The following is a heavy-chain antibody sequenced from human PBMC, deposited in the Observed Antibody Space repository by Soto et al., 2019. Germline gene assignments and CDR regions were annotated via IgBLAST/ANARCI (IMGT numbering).Heavy chain of an antibody. V-gene: IGHV1-46*03. Sequence: GASVKVSCKASGYIFTSYYIHWVRQAPGQGLEWMGWINPFDGSRMFAQSFQGRVTMTRDTSTSTVYMEVSSLRSEDTAVYYCSRVDPGETSPLDQWGQGTLVTVSS. CDR2: INPFDGSR. J-gene: IGHJ4*02. CDR1: GYIFTSYY. D-gene: IGHD3-10*01. CDR3: SRVDPGETSPLDQ.